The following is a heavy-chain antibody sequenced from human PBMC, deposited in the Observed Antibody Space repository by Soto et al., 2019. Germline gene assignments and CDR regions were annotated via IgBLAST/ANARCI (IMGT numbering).Heavy chain of an antibody. CDR1: GFTFSSYA. V-gene: IGHV3-23*01. CDR2: ISGSGDST. Sequence: EVHLLESGGGLVQPGGSLRLSCAASGFTFSSYAMNWVRQAPGKGLEWVSGISGSGDSTYYADSVKGRFTISRDNSKNTLYLQMNSLRTEDTAVYYCAKDRGAVAVFLDYWGQGTLVTVSS. CDR3: AKDRGAVAVFLDY. J-gene: IGHJ4*02. D-gene: IGHD6-19*01.